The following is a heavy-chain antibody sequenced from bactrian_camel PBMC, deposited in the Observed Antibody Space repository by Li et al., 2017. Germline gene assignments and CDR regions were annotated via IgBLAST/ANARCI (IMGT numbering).Heavy chain of an antibody. Sequence: VQLVESGGGLVQPGGSLRLSCAASGFTFNRYTMTWVRQAPGKGLEWVSHINNNGTCTYADSVKGRFTTSRDNAKNTLYLQLNSLKTEDTAIYYCAADGTRESAACASTVLSGTFYDFTYWGRGTQVTVS. J-gene: IGHJ4*01. D-gene: IGHD3*01. CDR1: GFTFNRYT. V-gene: IGHV3S42*01. CDR3: AADGTRESAACASTVLSGTFYDFTY. CDR2: INNNGTCT.